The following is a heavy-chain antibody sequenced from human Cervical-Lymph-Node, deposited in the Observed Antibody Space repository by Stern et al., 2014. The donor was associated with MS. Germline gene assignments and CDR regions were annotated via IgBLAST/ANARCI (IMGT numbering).Heavy chain of an antibody. CDR1: SGFIGNNY. Sequence: QVQLQESGPGLVKPSETLSLMCSVSSGFIGNNYWSWIRQPPGKGLEWIGHLYYSGSTYYNSFLMSRVTISLDTSKTQLSLRLSSVTAADPAVYYCARAGPYDYIWGNFRHRAFYFDSWGQGALVTVSS. J-gene: IGHJ4*02. V-gene: IGHV4-59*01. CDR3: ARAGPYDYIWGNFRHRAFYFDS. D-gene: IGHD3-16*02. CDR2: LYYSGST.